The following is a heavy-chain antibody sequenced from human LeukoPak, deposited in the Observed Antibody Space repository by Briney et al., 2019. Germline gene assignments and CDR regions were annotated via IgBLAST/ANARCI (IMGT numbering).Heavy chain of an antibody. D-gene: IGHD3-3*01. V-gene: IGHV3-30*02. CDR1: GFTFSSYG. J-gene: IGHJ4*02. Sequence: GGSLRLSCAASGFTFSSYGMHWVRQAPGKGLEWVAFIRYDGSNKYYADSVKGRFTISRDNSKNTLYLQMNSLRAEDTAVYYCAKTRAYDFWSGSPLFDYWGQGTLVTVSS. CDR3: AKTRAYDFWSGSPLFDY. CDR2: IRYDGSNK.